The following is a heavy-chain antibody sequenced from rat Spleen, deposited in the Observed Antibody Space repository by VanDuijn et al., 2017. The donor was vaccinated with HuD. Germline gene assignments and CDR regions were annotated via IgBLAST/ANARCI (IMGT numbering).Heavy chain of an antibody. CDR2: ISTRGGST. J-gene: IGHJ2*01. D-gene: IGHD1-11*01. Sequence: EVQLVESGGGLVQPGRSLKLSCAASGFTFSDYYMAWVRQAPTKGLEWVATISTRGGSTYYRDSVKGRFTISRDIAKSTLYLQMDSLGSEDTATYYCARRHYGYTDYFDYWGQGVMVTVSS. V-gene: IGHV5-25*01. CDR3: ARRHYGYTDYFDY. CDR1: GFTFSDYY.